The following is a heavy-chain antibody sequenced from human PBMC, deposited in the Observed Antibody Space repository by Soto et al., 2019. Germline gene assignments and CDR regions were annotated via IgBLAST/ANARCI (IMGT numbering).Heavy chain of an antibody. CDR2: IYYSGNT. V-gene: IGHV4-39*07. J-gene: IGHJ4*01. D-gene: IGHD3-10*01. CDR1: GGSISSSSYY. CDR3: ARGHYFGSGSTD. Sequence: SETLSLTCTVSGGSISSSSYYWGWIRQPPGKGLEWIGSIYYSGNTYYNPSLKSRVTISVDTSKNQFSLRLSSMTAADTAVYYCARGHYFGSGSTDWGHGTLVTVSS.